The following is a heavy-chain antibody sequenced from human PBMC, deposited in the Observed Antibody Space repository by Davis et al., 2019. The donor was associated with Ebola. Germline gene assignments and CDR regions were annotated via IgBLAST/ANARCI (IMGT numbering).Heavy chain of an antibody. CDR1: GGSISSYY. CDR2: LYYSGST. Sequence: MPSETLSLTCTVFGGSISSYYWSCIRLHTGQGLEWIGYLYYSGSTNYNPSLKSRVTISVDTSKNQFSLKLSSVTAADTAVYYCARHDRGSRSGNSWFDPWGQGTLVTVSS. V-gene: IGHV4-59*08. J-gene: IGHJ5*02. CDR3: ARHDRGSRSGNSWFDP. D-gene: IGHD6-6*01.